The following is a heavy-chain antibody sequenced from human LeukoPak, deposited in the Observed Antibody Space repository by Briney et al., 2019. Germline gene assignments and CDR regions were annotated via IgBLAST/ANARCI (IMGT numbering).Heavy chain of an antibody. V-gene: IGHV5-51*01. CDR3: ARHSGGQDPPY. Sequence: GESLKISCKGSGYSFTNYWIAWVRQMPGKGLEWVGIIYPGDSDTRYSPSFQGQVTISADKSITTASLQWSSLKASDTAMYYCARHSGGQDPPYWGQGTLVTVSS. CDR1: GYSFTNYW. J-gene: IGHJ4*02. CDR2: IYPGDSDT. D-gene: IGHD1-26*01.